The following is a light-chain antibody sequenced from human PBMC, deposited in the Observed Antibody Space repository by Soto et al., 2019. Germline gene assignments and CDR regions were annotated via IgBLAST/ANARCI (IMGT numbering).Light chain of an antibody. CDR3: AAWDDSLNAFYV. CDR2: RDD. J-gene: IGLJ1*01. CDR1: SSNIGTNY. V-gene: IGLV1-47*01. Sequence: HSVLTQPPSASGTPGQRVIVSCSGSSSNIGTNYVYWYQHPPGAAPRLLIFRDDHRPAGVPVRFSASKSGTSASLAINGLRSEDEADYYCAAWDDSLNAFYVFGTGTKVTV.